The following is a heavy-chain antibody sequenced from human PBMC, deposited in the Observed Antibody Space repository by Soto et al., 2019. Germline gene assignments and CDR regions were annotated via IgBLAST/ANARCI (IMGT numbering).Heavy chain of an antibody. CDR2: INHSGST. CDR1: GGSFSGYY. Sequence: PSETLSLTCAVYGGSFSGYYWSWIRQPPGKGLEWIGEINHSGSTNYNPSLKSRVTISVDTSKNQFSMKLSSVTAADTAVYYCAGEGGDGYNSFDYWGQGPIVTVYS. CDR3: AGEGGDGYNSFDY. D-gene: IGHD5-12*01. V-gene: IGHV4-34*01. J-gene: IGHJ4*02.